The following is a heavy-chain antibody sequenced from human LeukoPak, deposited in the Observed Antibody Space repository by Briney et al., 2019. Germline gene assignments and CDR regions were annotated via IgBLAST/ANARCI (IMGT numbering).Heavy chain of an antibody. CDR1: GFTFSSYA. Sequence: GGSLRLSCAASGFTFSSYAMSWVRQAPGKGLEWVSAISGSGGSTYYAGSVKGRFTISRDNSKNTLYLQMNSLRAEDTAVYYCATNPPPLRYFDWLRDYWGQGTLVTVSS. CDR2: ISGSGGST. V-gene: IGHV3-23*01. J-gene: IGHJ4*02. CDR3: ATNPPPLRYFDWLRDY. D-gene: IGHD3-9*01.